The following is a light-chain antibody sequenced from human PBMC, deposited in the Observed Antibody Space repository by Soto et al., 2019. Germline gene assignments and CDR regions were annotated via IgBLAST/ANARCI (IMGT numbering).Light chain of an antibody. CDR1: SSDVGGYNY. CDR2: EVS. V-gene: IGLV2-14*01. CDR3: SSYTTSSTLDV. Sequence: QSALTQPASVSGSPGQSITISCTGTSSDVGGYNYVSWYQQHPGKAPQLMIYEVSNRPSGVSNRFSGSKSGNTASLTISGLQAEDEAEYYCSSYTTSSTLDVFGTGTKLTV. J-gene: IGLJ1*01.